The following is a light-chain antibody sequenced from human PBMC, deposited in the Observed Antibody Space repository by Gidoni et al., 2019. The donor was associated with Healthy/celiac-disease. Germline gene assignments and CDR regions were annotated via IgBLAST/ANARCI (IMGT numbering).Light chain of an antibody. V-gene: IGKV1-39*01. CDR1: QSISSY. J-gene: IGKJ1*01. CDR2: AAS. CDR3: QQSYSTPWT. Sequence: DIQMTKSPSSLAASVEDRVTITCRASQSISSYFNWYQQKPGKAPKLLIYAASRLQSGVPSRFSGSGSGTDFTLTSSSLQPEDLATYYCQQSYSTPWTFGQXTKVEIK.